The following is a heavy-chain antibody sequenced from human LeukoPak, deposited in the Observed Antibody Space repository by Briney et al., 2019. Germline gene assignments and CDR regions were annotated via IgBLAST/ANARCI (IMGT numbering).Heavy chain of an antibody. Sequence: ASVKVSCKASGYTFTSYGISWVRQAPGQGLEWMGWISAYYGNTNYAQKLQGRVTMTTDTSTSTAYMELRSLRSEDTAVYYCARDREWYQLLSTGNWFDPWGQGTLVTVSS. D-gene: IGHD2-2*01. CDR1: GYTFTSYG. J-gene: IGHJ5*02. V-gene: IGHV1-18*01. CDR3: ARDREWYQLLSTGNWFDP. CDR2: ISAYYGNT.